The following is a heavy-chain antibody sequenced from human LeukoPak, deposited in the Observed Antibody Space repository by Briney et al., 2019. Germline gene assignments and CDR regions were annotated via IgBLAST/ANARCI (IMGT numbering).Heavy chain of an antibody. D-gene: IGHD1-26*01. V-gene: IGHV3-30-3*01. CDR1: GFAFSTYA. CDR2: ASYDGGSK. J-gene: IGHJ4*02. CDR3: ASRPAFYSGSYY. Sequence: PGRSLRLSCAASGFAFSTYAMHWVRQGPGKGLEWVALASYDGGSKYYADSVKGRITISRDNAKNSLYLQMNSLRAEDTAVYYCASRPAFYSGSYYWGQGTLVTVSS.